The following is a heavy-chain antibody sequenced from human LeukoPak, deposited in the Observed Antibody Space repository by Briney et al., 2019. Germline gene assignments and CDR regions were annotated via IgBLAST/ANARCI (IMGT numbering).Heavy chain of an antibody. D-gene: IGHD2-8*01. CDR2: IYHSGST. J-gene: IGHJ6*03. Sequence: NPSETLSLTCTVSGYSISSGYYWGWIRQPPGKGLEWIGSIYHSGSTYYNPSLKSRVTISVDTSKNQFSLKLSSVTAADTAVYYCARVTVYRYMDVWGKGTTVTISS. CDR1: GYSISSGYY. V-gene: IGHV4-38-2*02. CDR3: ARVTVYRYMDV.